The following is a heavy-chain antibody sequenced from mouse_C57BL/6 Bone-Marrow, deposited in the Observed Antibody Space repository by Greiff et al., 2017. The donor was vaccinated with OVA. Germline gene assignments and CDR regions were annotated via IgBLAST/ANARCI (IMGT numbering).Heavy chain of an antibody. CDR2: ISSGGDYI. CDR3: TRPVYYCGSRPFAY. CDR1: GFTFSSYA. Sequence: EVQLVESGEGLVKPGGSLKLSCAASGFTFSSYAMSWVRQTPEKRLEWVAYISSGGDYIYYADTVKGRVTISRDNARNTLYLQISSLKSEDTAMYYCTRPVYYCGSRPFAYWGQGTLVTVSA. V-gene: IGHV5-9-1*02. J-gene: IGHJ3*01. D-gene: IGHD1-1*01.